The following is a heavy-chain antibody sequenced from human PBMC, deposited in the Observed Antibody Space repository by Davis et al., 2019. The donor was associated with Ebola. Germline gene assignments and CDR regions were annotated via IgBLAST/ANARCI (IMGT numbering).Heavy chain of an antibody. CDR1: GFTFSNAW. J-gene: IGHJ6*02. CDR2: IKSKTDGGTT. V-gene: IGHV3-15*07. CDR3: TPYYYGSYYGMDV. D-gene: IGHD3-10*01. Sequence: GESLKISCAASGFTFSNAWMNWVRQAPGKGLEWVGRIKSKTDGGTTDYAAPVKGRFTISRDDSKNTLYLQMNSLKTEDTAVYYCTPYYYGSYYGMDVWGQGTTVTVSS.